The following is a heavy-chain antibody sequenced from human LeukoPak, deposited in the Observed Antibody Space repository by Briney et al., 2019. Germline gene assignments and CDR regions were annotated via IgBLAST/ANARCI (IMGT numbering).Heavy chain of an antibody. CDR2: INPNSGGT. CDR1: GYTFTGYY. D-gene: IGHD1-14*01. Sequence: GASVKVSCKASGYTFTGYYMHWVRQAPGQGLEWMGWINPNSGGTNYAQKFQGWVTMTRDTSISTAYMELSRLRSDDTAVYYCARDRSAGGGGRVHLDYWGQGTLVTVSS. J-gene: IGHJ4*02. CDR3: ARDRSAGGGGRVHLDY. V-gene: IGHV1-2*04.